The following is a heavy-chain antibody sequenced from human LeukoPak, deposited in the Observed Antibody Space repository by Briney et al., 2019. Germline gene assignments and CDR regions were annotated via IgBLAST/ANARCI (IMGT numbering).Heavy chain of an antibody. CDR2: IYHSGST. CDR3: ARYYDSSGYPIHDAFDI. D-gene: IGHD3-22*01. V-gene: IGHV4-4*02. CDR1: GGSISSSNW. Sequence: PSETLSLTCAVSGGSISSSNWWSWVRQPPGKGLEWIGEIYHSGSTNYNPSLKSRVTISVDKSKNQFSLKLSSVTAADTAVYYRARYYDSSGYPIHDAFDIWGQGTMVTVSS. J-gene: IGHJ3*02.